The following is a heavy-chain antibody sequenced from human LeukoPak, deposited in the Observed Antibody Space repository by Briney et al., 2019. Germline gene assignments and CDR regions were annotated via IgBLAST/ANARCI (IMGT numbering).Heavy chain of an antibody. Sequence: GGSLKLSCAASGFTFSGSAMHWVRQASGKGLEWVGRIRSKANSYATAYAASVKGRFTISRDDSKNTAYLQMNSLKTEDTAVYYCVVATISAEDFQHWGQGTLVTVSS. D-gene: IGHD5-24*01. CDR1: GFTFSGSA. CDR2: IRSKANSYAT. J-gene: IGHJ1*01. CDR3: VVATISAEDFQH. V-gene: IGHV3-73*01.